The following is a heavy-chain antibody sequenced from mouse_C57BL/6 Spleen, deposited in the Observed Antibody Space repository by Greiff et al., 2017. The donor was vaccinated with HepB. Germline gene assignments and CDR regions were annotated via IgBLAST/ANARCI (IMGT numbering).Heavy chain of an antibody. V-gene: IGHV3-6*01. Sequence: EVQLQESGPGLVKPSQSLSLTCSVTGYSITSGYYWNWIRQFPGNKLEWMGYISYDGSNNYNPSLKNRISITRDTSKNTFFLKLNSVTTEDTATYYCARVYYGSSSDYFDYWGQGTTLTVSS. D-gene: IGHD1-1*01. J-gene: IGHJ2*01. CDR3: ARVYYGSSSDYFDY. CDR2: ISYDGSN. CDR1: GYSITSGYY.